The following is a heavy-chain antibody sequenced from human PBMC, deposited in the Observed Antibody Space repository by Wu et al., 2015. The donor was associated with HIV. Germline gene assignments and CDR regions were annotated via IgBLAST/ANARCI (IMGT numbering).Heavy chain of an antibody. CDR1: GYTFISYG. J-gene: IGHJ4*02. CDR2: INANNGNR. D-gene: IGHD2-2*01. Sequence: QVQLVQSGTEVKKPGASVKVSCKASGYTFISYGISWLRQAPGQGLEWVGWINANNGNRNYAQKLQGRVTLTTDTSTRTAYMELRSLRSDDTAVYYCARVGCSNSSSCYYYFDNWARAPWSPSPQ. V-gene: IGHV1-18*01. CDR3: ARVGCSNSSSCYYYFDN.